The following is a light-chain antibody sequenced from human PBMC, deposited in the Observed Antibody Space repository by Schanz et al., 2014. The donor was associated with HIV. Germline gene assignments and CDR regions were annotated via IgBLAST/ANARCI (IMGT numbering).Light chain of an antibody. CDR2: DVN. V-gene: IGLV2-14*03. J-gene: IGLJ2*01. CDR1: SSDVGGYNF. CDR3: CSYAGXSTVVV. Sequence: QSALTQTASVSGSLGQSITISCTGTSSDVGGYNFVSWYQQHPGKAPKLLIYDVNNRPSGVSNRFSGSKSGNTAALTFSGLQAEDEADYYCCSYAGXSTVVVSGGGTKVTV.